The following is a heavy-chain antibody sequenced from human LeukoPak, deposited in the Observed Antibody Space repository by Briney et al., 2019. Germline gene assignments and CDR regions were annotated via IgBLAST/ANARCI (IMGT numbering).Heavy chain of an antibody. J-gene: IGHJ3*02. CDR3: AKEVRGDAFDI. D-gene: IGHD3-16*01. CDR2: ISYDGSNK. Sequence: GGSLRLSCVASEFTFRSYDMHWVRQAPGKGLEWVAVISYDGSNKDYADSVKGRFTISRDNTKNTLFLQMNSLRAEDTAVYYCAKEVRGDAFDIWGQGTMVTVSS. V-gene: IGHV3-30*18. CDR1: EFTFRSYD.